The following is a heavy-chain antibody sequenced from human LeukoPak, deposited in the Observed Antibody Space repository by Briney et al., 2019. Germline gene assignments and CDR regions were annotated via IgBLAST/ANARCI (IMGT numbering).Heavy chain of an antibody. V-gene: IGHV4-34*01. J-gene: IGHJ2*01. D-gene: IGHD5-12*01. CDR2: INHSGST. CDR3: ARVWSRYSGYDV. Sequence: SETLSLTCAVYGGSFSGYYWSWIRQPARKRLECIGEINHSGSTNYNPSLKSRVTISVDTSKNQFSLKLSSVTAADTAVYYCARVWSRYSGYDVWGRGTLVTVSS. CDR1: GGSFSGYY.